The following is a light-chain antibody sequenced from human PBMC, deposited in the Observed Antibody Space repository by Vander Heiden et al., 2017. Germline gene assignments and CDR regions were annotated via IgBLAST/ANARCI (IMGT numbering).Light chain of an antibody. CDR1: SSNIGINY. CDR2: RSN. Sequence: QSVLTQPPSASATPGQRVTISCSGSSSNIGINYVYWYQQLPGTAPKLLIYRSNQRPSGVSDRFSGSKSGTSASLAISGLRSEDEADYYCAAWDDNLSGLPFGGGTKLTLL. V-gene: IGLV1-47*01. CDR3: AAWDDNLSGLP. J-gene: IGLJ2*01.